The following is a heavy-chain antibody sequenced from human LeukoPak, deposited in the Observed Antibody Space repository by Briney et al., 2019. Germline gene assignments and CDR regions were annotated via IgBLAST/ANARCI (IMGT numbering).Heavy chain of an antibody. CDR3: ARDPVVGGHYYYYMDV. J-gene: IGHJ6*03. V-gene: IGHV1-2*02. D-gene: IGHD1-26*01. CDR2: TNPNSGGT. CDR1: GYTFSSYG. Sequence: ASVKVSCKASGYTFSSYGISWVRQAPGQGLEWMGWTNPNSGGTNYAQKFQGRVTMTRDTSISTAYMELSRLRSDDTAVYYCARDPVVGGHYYYYMDVWGKGTTVTISS.